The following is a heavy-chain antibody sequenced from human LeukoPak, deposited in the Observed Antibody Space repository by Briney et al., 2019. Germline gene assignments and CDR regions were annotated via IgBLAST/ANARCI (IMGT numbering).Heavy chain of an antibody. Sequence: PGGPLRLSCAASGFTFSNYWMSWVRQAPGKGLEWVASIKEDGSDKYYVDSVKGRFTISRDNAKNSLYLQMDSLRADDTAVYYCARDTYRFDDYWGQGTLVTVSS. CDR2: IKEDGSDK. CDR1: GFTFSNYW. CDR3: ARDTYRFDDY. V-gene: IGHV3-7*01. J-gene: IGHJ4*02.